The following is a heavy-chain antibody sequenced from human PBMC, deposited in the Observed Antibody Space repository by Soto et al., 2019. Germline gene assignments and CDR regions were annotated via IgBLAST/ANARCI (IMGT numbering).Heavy chain of an antibody. CDR2: IYRSGST. CDR1: GYSISSGYY. J-gene: IGHJ4*02. D-gene: IGHD2-15*01. V-gene: IGHV4-38-2*01. CDR3: ARLETEYCSGGSCYSVPSPFDY. Sequence: XATLSLTCAVSGYSISSGYYWCCIRQPPGKGLEWIGSIYRSGSTYYNPSLKSRVTISVDTSKNQFSLKLSSVTAAETAVYYCARLETEYCSGGSCYSVPSPFDYWGQGTLVTVSS.